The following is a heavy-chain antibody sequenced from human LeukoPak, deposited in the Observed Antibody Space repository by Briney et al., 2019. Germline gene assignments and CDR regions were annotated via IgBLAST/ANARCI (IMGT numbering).Heavy chain of an antibody. Sequence: GGSLRLSCASGFTFNNYAMTWVRQAPGKGLEWVSAISGSGYSTYYADSVKGRFTISRDNSKNTLYLQMNSLRAEDTALYYCAKGGIAAAGPSDYWGQGTLVTVSS. CDR2: ISGSGYST. D-gene: IGHD6-13*01. J-gene: IGHJ4*02. V-gene: IGHV3-23*01. CDR1: GFTFNNYA. CDR3: AKGGIAAAGPSDY.